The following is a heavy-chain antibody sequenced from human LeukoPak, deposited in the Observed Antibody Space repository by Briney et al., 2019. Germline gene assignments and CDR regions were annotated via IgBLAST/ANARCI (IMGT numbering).Heavy chain of an antibody. V-gene: IGHV4-31*03. J-gene: IGHJ3*02. D-gene: IGHD2-2*01. CDR3: ARGCSSTSCLDTDAFDI. Sequence: SQTLSLTCTVSGGSISSGGYYWSWIRHHPGKGLECIGYIYYSGSTYYNPSLKSRVTISVDTSKNQFSLKLSSVTAADTAVYYCARGCSSTSCLDTDAFDIWGQGTMVTVSS. CDR1: GGSISSGGYY. CDR2: IYYSGST.